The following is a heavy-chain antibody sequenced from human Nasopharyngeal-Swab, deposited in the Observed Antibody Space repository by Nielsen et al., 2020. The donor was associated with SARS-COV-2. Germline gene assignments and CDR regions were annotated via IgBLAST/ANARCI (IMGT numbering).Heavy chain of an antibody. CDR2: IVVGSGNT. Sequence: GGSLRLSCKASGFTFTSSAVQWVRQARGQRLEWIGWIVVGSGNTNYAQKFQERVTITRDMSTSTAYMELSSLRSEDTAVYYCAASLESDPTYCSGVPDCPQGDYWGQGTLVTVSS. CDR1: GFTFTSSA. J-gene: IGHJ4*02. CDR3: AASLESDPTYCSGVPDCPQGDY. D-gene: IGHD2-15*01. V-gene: IGHV1-58*01.